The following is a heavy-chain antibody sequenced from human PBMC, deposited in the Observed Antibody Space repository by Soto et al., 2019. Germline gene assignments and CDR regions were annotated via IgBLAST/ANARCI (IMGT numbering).Heavy chain of an antibody. J-gene: IGHJ6*02. D-gene: IGHD2-15*01. CDR3: ARRGGYYYYYGMDV. CDR1: GGTFSSYA. CDR2: IIPIFGTA. V-gene: IGHV1-69*12. Sequence: QVQLVQSGAEVKKPGSSVKVSCKASGGTFSSYAISWVRQAPGQGLEWMGGIIPIFGTANYAQKFQGRVTITADESTSKAYMELSSLRSEDTAVYDCARRGGYYYYYGMDVWGQGTTVTVSS.